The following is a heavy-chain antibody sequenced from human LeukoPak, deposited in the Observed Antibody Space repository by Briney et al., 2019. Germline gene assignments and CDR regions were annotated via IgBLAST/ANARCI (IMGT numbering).Heavy chain of an antibody. CDR3: ARVSGFCSTTGCLYWYFDP. D-gene: IGHD2-2*01. V-gene: IGHV4-39*07. Sequence: SETLSLTCTVPGGSISSSSYYWGWSRQPPGKGLEWIGSIYHSGSNYYNPSLKSRPTISVDTSKNPLSLKLRSMTAADPAVYYCARVSGFCSTTGCLYWYFDPWGRGTLVTVSS. CDR2: IYHSGSN. CDR1: GGSISSSSYY. J-gene: IGHJ2*01.